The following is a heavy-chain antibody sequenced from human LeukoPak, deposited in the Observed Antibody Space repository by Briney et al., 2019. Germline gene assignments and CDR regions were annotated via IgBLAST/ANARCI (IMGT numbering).Heavy chain of an antibody. D-gene: IGHD4-17*01. V-gene: IGHV3-7*01. CDR2: IKEDGSER. J-gene: IGHJ5*02. CDR3: ARTTVTTGRTNWFDP. CDR1: GFTFSSYW. Sequence: GGSLRLSCAASGFTFSSYWMNWVRQAPGKGLEWVANIKEDGSERDYVDSVKGRFTISRDNTKNSLYLQMNSLRAEDTAVYYCARTTVTTGRTNWFDPWGQGTLVTVSS.